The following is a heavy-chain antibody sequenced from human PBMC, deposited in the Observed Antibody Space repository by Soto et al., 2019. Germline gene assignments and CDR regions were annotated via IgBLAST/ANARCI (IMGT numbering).Heavy chain of an antibody. CDR3: AQDKVGDYGGTQYYFYGMDV. CDR2: ISYDGAKK. CDR1: GFTFRTQG. J-gene: IGHJ6*02. D-gene: IGHD4-17*01. V-gene: IGHV3-30*18. Sequence: QVQLVESGGGVVQPGRSLRLSCAASGFTFRTQGMHWVRQAPGKGLEWVAVISYDGAKKYYADSVKGRFSISRDNSKNTLYLQLNSLSSEDTAVYFCAQDKVGDYGGTQYYFYGMDVWGQGTTVTVSS.